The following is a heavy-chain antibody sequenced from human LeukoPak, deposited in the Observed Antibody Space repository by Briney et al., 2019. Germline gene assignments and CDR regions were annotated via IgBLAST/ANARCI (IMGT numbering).Heavy chain of an antibody. CDR3: ARASNYDPFTGYYLGYFDY. CDR1: DGSISGGGYY. D-gene: IGHD3-9*01. CDR2: ITYGGRT. Sequence: KASQTLSLTCTVSDGSISGGGYYWNWIRQHPGKGLEWIGYITYGGRTDSNPSLQSRITISVDRSKNQFSLEVISVTAADTAVYYCARASNYDPFTGYYLGYFDYWGQGVLVTVSS. J-gene: IGHJ4*02. V-gene: IGHV4-31*03.